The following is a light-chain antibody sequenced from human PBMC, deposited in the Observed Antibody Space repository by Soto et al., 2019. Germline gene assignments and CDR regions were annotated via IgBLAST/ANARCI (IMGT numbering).Light chain of an antibody. Sequence: EIVLTQSPGTLSLSPGERATLSCRASQSVDSTYLAWYQQKPDQSPRLLIYATSTRAAGIPDRCSGSGSGTAFTLTISSLEPDDVAVYYCQQYDTSPPMYTFGQGTKVDIK. CDR2: ATS. V-gene: IGKV3-20*01. J-gene: IGKJ2*01. CDR3: QQYDTSPPMYT. CDR1: QSVDSTY.